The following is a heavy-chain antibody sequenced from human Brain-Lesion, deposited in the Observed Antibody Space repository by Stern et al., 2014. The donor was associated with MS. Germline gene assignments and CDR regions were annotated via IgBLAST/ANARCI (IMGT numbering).Heavy chain of an antibody. CDR1: GGSISSDNYY. D-gene: IGHD2-2*01. J-gene: IGHJ6*02. V-gene: IGHV4-31*03. CDR2: IYYSGTT. CDR3: ARDHFTTSLDV. Sequence: MQLVESGPGLVKPSQTLSLTCTVSGGSISSDNYYWTWIRQHPGQVLEWIGHIYYSGTTYYNPSLKSRVSITVDTSKNLFSLRLSSVTAADTAFYYCARDHFTTSLDVWGHGTTVTVS.